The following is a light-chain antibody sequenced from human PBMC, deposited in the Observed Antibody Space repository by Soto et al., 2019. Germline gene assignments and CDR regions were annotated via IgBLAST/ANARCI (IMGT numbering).Light chain of an antibody. J-gene: IGKJ1*01. Sequence: EIVLTQSPGTLSLSPGERATLSCRASQSVSSSYFAWYQQKPGQAPRLLIYGASSRATGIPDRFSGSGSGTDFKLTNSRMEAEDLEIDYCHQYDDAPWTFGQGTKVDIK. V-gene: IGKV3-20*01. CDR3: HQYDDAPWT. CDR2: GAS. CDR1: QSVSSSY.